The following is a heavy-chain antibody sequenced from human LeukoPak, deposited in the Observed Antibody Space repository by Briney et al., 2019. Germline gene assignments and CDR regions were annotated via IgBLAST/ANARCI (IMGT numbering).Heavy chain of an antibody. CDR2: IYHSGST. J-gene: IGHJ4*02. V-gene: IGHV4-30-2*01. CDR3: ASSSYYGSGSSIDY. D-gene: IGHD3-10*01. CDR1: GGSISSGGYS. Sequence: SQTLSLTCAVSGGSISSGGYSWSWIRQPPGKGLEWIGYIYHSGSTYYNPFLKSRVTISVDRSKNQFSLKLSSVTAADTAVYYCASSSYYGSGSSIDYWGQGTLVTVSS.